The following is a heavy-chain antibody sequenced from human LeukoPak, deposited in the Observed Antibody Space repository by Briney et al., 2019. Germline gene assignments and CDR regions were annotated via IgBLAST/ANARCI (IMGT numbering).Heavy chain of an antibody. CDR2: MNPNSGNT. CDR1: GYTFTSYD. CDR3: ARGLHCSSTSCSVS. Sequence: ASVKVSCKASGYTFTSYDINWVRQATGQGLEWMGWMNPNSGNTGYAQKFQGRVTITRNTSISTAYMELSSLRSEDTAVCYCARGLHCSSTSCSVSWGQGTLVTVSS. D-gene: IGHD2-2*01. V-gene: IGHV1-8*03. J-gene: IGHJ4*02.